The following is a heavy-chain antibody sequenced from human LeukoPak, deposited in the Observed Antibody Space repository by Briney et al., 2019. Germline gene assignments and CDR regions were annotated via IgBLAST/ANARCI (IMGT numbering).Heavy chain of an antibody. CDR2: IYYSGST. V-gene: IGHV4-59*01. D-gene: IGHD3-10*01. J-gene: IGHJ5*02. CDR1: GGSISSYY. Sequence: SETLSLTCTVSGGSISSYYWSWIRQPPGKGLEWIGYIYYSGSTNYNPSLKSRVTISVDTSKNQFSLKLSSVTAADTAVYYCAREITMVRGSVTKPKPYWFDPWGQGTLVTVSS. CDR3: AREITMVRGSVTKPKPYWFDP.